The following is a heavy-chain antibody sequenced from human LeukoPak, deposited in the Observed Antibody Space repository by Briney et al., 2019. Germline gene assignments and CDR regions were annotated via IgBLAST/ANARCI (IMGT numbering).Heavy chain of an antibody. J-gene: IGHJ5*02. V-gene: IGHV4-61*02. CDR2: INTSGNT. CDR1: GDSVSSGTYY. CDR3: ARIYCDGGGCYWFDP. D-gene: IGHD2-15*01. Sequence: SETLSLTCIVSGDSVSSGTYYWTWLRQPAGKGLEWIGRINTSGNTNYNPSLKSRVSLSVDTSKNQFSLKLSSVTAADTAVYYCARIYCDGGGCYWFDPWGQGTLVTVSS.